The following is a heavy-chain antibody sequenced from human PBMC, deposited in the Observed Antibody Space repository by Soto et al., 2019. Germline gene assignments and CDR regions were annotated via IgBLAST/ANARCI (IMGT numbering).Heavy chain of an antibody. D-gene: IGHD5-12*01. CDR3: ARGVEMATITPYYFDY. CDR1: GFTFSSYA. V-gene: IGHV3-30-3*01. J-gene: IGHJ4*02. CDR2: ISYDGSNK. Sequence: GSLRLSCAASGFTFSSYAMHWVRQAPGKGLEWVAVISYDGSNKYYADSVKCRFTISRDNSKNTLYLQMNSLRAEDTAVYYCARGVEMATITPYYFDYWGQGT.